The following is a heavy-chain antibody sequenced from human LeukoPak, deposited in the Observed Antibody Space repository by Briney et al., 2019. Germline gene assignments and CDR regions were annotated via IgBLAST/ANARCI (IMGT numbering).Heavy chain of an antibody. J-gene: IGHJ4*02. Sequence: SGGSLRLSCAASGFTFSSYAMHWVRQAPGKGLEWVAVISYDGSNKYYADSVKGRFTISRDNSKNTLYLQLNSLRAEDTAVYYCAKVMDRDIVATIRLGSQYYFDYWGQGTLVTVSS. CDR2: ISYDGSNK. CDR1: GFTFSSYA. V-gene: IGHV3-30*04. CDR3: AKVMDRDIVATIRLGSQYYFDY. D-gene: IGHD5-12*01.